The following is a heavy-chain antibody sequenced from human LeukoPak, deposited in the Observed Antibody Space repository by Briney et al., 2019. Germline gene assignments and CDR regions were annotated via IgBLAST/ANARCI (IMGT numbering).Heavy chain of an antibody. D-gene: IGHD6-13*01. V-gene: IGHV4-59*01. CDR2: IYYSGST. CDR3: ASLGTIAAVWSEVDY. J-gene: IGHJ4*02. Sequence: SETLSLTCTVSGGSISSYYWSWIRQPPGKGLEWIGYIYYSGSTNYNPSLKSRVTISVDTSKNQFSLKLGSVTAADTAVYYCASLGTIAAVWSEVDYWGQGTLATVSS. CDR1: GGSISSYY.